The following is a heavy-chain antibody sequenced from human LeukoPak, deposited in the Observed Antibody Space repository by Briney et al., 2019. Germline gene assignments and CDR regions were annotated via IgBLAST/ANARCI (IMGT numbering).Heavy chain of an antibody. V-gene: IGHV4-34*01. J-gene: IGHJ4*02. CDR2: INHSGST. D-gene: IGHD6-13*01. Sequence: SETLSLTCAVYGGSFSGYYWSWIRQPPGKGLEWIGEINHSGSTNYNPSLKSRVTISVDTSKNQFSLKLSSVTAADTAVYYCASDRIAAAFYFDYWGQGTLVTVSS. CDR3: ASDRIAAAFYFDY. CDR1: GGSFSGYY.